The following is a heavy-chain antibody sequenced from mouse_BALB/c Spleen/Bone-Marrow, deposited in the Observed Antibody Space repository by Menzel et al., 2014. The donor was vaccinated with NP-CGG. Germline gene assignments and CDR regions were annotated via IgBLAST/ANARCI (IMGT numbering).Heavy chain of an antibody. CDR2: IRSNSNNHAT. Sequence: EVQLQESGGGLVQPGGSMKLSCAASGFTFSDAWMDGVRQSPEKGLEWVAAIRSNSNNHATYYAESVKGRFTISRDDSKSTVYLQMNSLRPEDTGIYYCADLLRLRRDYWGQGTSVTVSS. CDR3: ADLLRLRRDY. D-gene: IGHD1-2*01. J-gene: IGHJ4*01. CDR1: GFTFSDAW. V-gene: IGHV6-6*01.